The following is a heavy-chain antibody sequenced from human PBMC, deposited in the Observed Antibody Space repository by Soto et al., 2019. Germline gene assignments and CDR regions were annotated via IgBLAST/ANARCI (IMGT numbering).Heavy chain of an antibody. CDR1: GGSISSSNW. Sequence: QVQLQESGPGLVKPSGTLSLTCAVSGGSISSSNWWSWVRQPPGKGLEWIGEIYHSGSTNYNPSLKSRVTISVDKSKNQCSLTLRSVTAADTAVYYCARVVGGYYYGMDVWGQGPTVTVSS. J-gene: IGHJ6*02. CDR2: IYHSGST. V-gene: IGHV4-4*02. CDR3: ARVVGGYYYGMDV. D-gene: IGHD2-2*01.